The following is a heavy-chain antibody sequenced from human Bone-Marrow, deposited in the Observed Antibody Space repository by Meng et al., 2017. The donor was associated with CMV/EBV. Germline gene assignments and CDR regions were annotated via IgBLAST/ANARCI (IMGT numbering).Heavy chain of an antibody. D-gene: IGHD2-21*01. CDR1: GFTFSSYA. V-gene: IGHV3-30*04. J-gene: IGHJ5*02. CDR2: ISYDGSNK. CDR3: ARDRVEALGNWLDP. Sequence: GGSLRLSCAASGFTFSSYAMHWVRQAPGKGLEWVATISYDGSNKHHADSVKGRITISRDNSKNTLYLQINSLTTEDTAVYYCARDRVEALGNWLDPCGQGTLVTVSS.